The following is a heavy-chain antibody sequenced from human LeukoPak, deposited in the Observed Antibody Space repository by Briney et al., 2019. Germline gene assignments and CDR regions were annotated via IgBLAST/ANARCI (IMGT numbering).Heavy chain of an antibody. CDR2: ISAYNGNT. CDR3: ARDGHYYYDSSGRDLFDY. Sequence: ASVKVSCKASGYTFTSYGISWVRQAPGQGLEWMGWISAYNGNTNYAQKLQGRVTMTTDTSTSTAYMELRSLRSDDTAVYYCARDGHYYYDSSGRDLFDYWGQGTLVTVSS. J-gene: IGHJ4*02. D-gene: IGHD3-22*01. V-gene: IGHV1-18*01. CDR1: GYTFTSYG.